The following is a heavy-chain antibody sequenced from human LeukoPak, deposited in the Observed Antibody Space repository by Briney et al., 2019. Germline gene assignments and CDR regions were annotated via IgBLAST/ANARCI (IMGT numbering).Heavy chain of an antibody. CDR2: IYPGDSDP. D-gene: IGHD3-22*01. V-gene: IGHV5-51*01. J-gene: IGHJ6*02. Sequence: GESLKISCKGSGYSFTSYWIGWVRQMPGKGLEWMGIIYPGDSDPRHSPSFQGQVTISAAKSISNAYLQWSSLKASDTAVYYCGRYSSGYPPYYYGMDVWGQGTTVTVSS. CDR1: GYSFTSYW. CDR3: GRYSSGYPPYYYGMDV.